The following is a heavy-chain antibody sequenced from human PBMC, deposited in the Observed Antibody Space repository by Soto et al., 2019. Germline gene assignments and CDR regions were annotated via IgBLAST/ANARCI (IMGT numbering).Heavy chain of an antibody. V-gene: IGHV4-34*01. CDR3: ATGPYGSGTPVY. J-gene: IGHJ4*02. D-gene: IGHD3-10*01. CDR2: INHSGST. CDR1: GGSFSGYY. Sequence: QVQLQQWGAGLLKPSETLSLTCAVYGGSFSGYYWSWIRQPPGKGLEWIGEINHSGSTNYNPSRKRRVTISVDTSKNQFSLKLSSVTAADTAVYYCATGPYGSGTPVYWGQGTLVTVSS.